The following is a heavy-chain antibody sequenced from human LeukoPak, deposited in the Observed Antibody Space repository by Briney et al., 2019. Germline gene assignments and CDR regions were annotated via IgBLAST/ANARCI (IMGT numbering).Heavy chain of an antibody. D-gene: IGHD3-10*01. Sequence: SETLSLTCTVSGGSISSYYWSWIRQPPGKGLEWIGYIYYSGSTNYNPSLKSRVTISVDTSKDQFSLKLSSVTAADTAVYYCARGVRHVSDAFGIWGQGTMVTVSS. V-gene: IGHV4-59*08. CDR1: GGSISSYY. CDR3: ARGVRHVSDAFGI. CDR2: IYYSGST. J-gene: IGHJ3*02.